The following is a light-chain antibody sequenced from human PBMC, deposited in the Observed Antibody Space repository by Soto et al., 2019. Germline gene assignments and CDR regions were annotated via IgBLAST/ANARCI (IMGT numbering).Light chain of an antibody. CDR1: LTIGDS. CDR3: LQTYNLPRT. V-gene: IGKV1-39*01. CDR2: GAS. J-gene: IGKJ1*01. Sequence: DLQMTQSPSSLSASVGDRVTITCRASLTIGDSLSWFQQKAGKPPTLLIYGASALQSGVPARFDGSASGTDFTLTISNMQRDDFATYYCLQTYNLPRTFGQGTKVEFK.